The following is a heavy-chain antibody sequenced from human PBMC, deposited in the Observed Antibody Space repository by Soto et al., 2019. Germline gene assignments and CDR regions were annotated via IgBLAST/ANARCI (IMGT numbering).Heavy chain of an antibody. Sequence: QVQLVQSGAEVKKPGSSVKVSCKASGGTFSSYAISWVRQAPGQGLEWMGGIIPIFGTADYAQTFQGRVTSTAXESTXTXNMELSSLRSEDTAVYYCASHTGSSPEGRYYYGMDAWGQGTTVTVSS. D-gene: IGHD1-26*01. CDR2: IIPIFGTA. CDR3: ASHTGSSPEGRYYYGMDA. J-gene: IGHJ6*02. CDR1: GGTFSSYA. V-gene: IGHV1-69*12.